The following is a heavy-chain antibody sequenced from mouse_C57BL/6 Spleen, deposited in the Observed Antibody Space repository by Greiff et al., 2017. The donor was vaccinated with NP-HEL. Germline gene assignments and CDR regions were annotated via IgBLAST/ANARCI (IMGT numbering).Heavy chain of an antibody. Sequence: QVQLKESGPGLVQPSLSLSITCTVSGFSLTSYGVHWVRQSPGKGLEWLGVIWSGGSTDYNAAFISRLSISKDNSKSQVFFKMNSLQADDTAIYYCARGYDYDEDYAMDYWGQRTSVTVSS. CDR1: GFSLTSYG. CDR2: IWSGGST. D-gene: IGHD2-4*01. V-gene: IGHV2-2*01. CDR3: ARGYDYDEDYAMDY. J-gene: IGHJ4*01.